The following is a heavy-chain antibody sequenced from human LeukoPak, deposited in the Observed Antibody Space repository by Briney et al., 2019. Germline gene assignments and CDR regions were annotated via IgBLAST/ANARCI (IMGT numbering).Heavy chain of an antibody. V-gene: IGHV3-74*01. J-gene: IGHJ4*02. D-gene: IGHD6-19*01. CDR2: ISSDGSST. CDR3: ARISLSGWVNDH. Sequence: TGGSLRLSCAASGFTFSSHWMHWVRQAPGKGLVWVTRISSDGSSTTCADSVKGRFTISRDNAKNTLYLQMSSLRAEDTAMYYCARISLSGWVNDHWGQGTLVTVSS. CDR1: GFTFSSHW.